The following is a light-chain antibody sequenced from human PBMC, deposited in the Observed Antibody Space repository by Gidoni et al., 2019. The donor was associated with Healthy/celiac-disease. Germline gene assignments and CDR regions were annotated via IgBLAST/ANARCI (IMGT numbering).Light chain of an antibody. CDR3: QQYYSTPRT. V-gene: IGKV4-1*01. CDR1: QSVLYSSNNKNY. CDR2: WAS. Sequence: DIVMTQSPDSLAVSLGERATINCKSSQSVLYSSNNKNYLAWYQQKPGQPPKLLIYWASTRESGVPDRFSGSESGTDFTLTIRSLQAEDVAVSYCQQYYSTPRTFGQGTKVEIK. J-gene: IGKJ1*01.